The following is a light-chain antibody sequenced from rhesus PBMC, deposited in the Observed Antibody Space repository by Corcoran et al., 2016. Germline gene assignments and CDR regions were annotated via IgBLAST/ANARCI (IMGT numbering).Light chain of an antibody. Sequence: DIQMTQSPSSLSASVGDTVTITCRASQSISSWLAWYQQNPGKAPKLLIYKASTLQSGVPSRFSGSGSGTDFTLTNSSLQSEDFATYYCQQYNSSPRTFGQGTKVEIK. V-gene: IGKV1-22*01. CDR1: QSISSW. J-gene: IGKJ1*01. CDR2: KAS. CDR3: QQYNSSPRT.